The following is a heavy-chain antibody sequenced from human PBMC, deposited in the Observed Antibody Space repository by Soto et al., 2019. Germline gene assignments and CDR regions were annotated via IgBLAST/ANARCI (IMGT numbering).Heavy chain of an antibody. CDR2: IIPIFGTA. D-gene: IGHD3-3*01. V-gene: IGHV1-69*13. CDR3: ARGTDFWSGYLDY. CDR1: GGRLSSYA. J-gene: IGHJ4*02. Sequence: SVKVSCXAAGGRLSSYAISWVRHASGQGLEWMGVIIPIFGTANYAQKFQGRVTITADESTSTAYVELSSLRSEDTAVYYCARGTDFWSGYLDYWGQGTLVTVSS.